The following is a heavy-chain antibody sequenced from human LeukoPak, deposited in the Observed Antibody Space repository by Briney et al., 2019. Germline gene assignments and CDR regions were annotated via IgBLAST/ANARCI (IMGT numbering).Heavy chain of an antibody. J-gene: IGHJ4*02. V-gene: IGHV4-59*12. CDR1: GGSISSYY. CDR2: IYYSGST. CDR3: VRNRGYCDTGSCQTSDY. Sequence: SETLSLTCTVSGGSISSYYWSWIRQPPGKGLEWIGYIYYSGSTNYTPSLKSRVTISVDTSKNQFSLNLSSVTAADTAVYYCVRNRGYCDTGSCQTSDYWGQGTLVTVSS. D-gene: IGHD2-15*01.